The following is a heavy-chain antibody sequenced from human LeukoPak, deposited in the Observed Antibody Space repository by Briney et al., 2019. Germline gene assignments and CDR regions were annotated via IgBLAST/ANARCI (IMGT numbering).Heavy chain of an antibody. D-gene: IGHD3-10*01. V-gene: IGHV3-7*01. J-gene: IGHJ4*02. Sequence: GGSLRLSCAASGFTFSSYWMSWVRQAPGKGLEWVANIKQDGSEKYYVDSVKGRFTTSRDNAKNSLYLQMNSLRAEDTAVYYCARESYYYGSGSYYGDYWGQGTLVTVSS. CDR1: GFTFSSYW. CDR3: ARESYYYGSGSYYGDY. CDR2: IKQDGSEK.